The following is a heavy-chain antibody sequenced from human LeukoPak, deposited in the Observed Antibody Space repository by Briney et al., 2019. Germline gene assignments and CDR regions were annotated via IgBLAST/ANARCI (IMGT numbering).Heavy chain of an antibody. D-gene: IGHD1-26*01. J-gene: IGHJ4*02. V-gene: IGHV3-30-3*01. CDR2: ISYDGSNK. CDR3: ARDGSWWELHSYYFDY. Sequence: AGGSLRLSCAASGLTFSSHWMHWVRQAPGKGLEWVAVISYDGSNKYYADSVKGRFTISRDNSKNTLYLQMNSLRAEDTAVYYCARDGSWWELHSYYFDYWGQGTLVTVSS. CDR1: GLTFSSHW.